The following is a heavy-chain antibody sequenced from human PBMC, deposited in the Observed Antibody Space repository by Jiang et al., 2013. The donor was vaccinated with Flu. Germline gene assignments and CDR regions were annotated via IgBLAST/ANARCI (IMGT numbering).Heavy chain of an antibody. Sequence: VQLLESGGGLVKPGGSLRLSCAASGFTFSSYSMNWVRQAPGKGLEWVSSISSSSSYIYYADSVKGRFTISRDNAKNSLYLQMNSLRAEDTAVYYCARVAQGGSYYFDYWGQGTLVTVSS. CDR3: ARVAQGGSYYFDY. V-gene: IGHV3-21*01. J-gene: IGHJ4*02. CDR1: GFTFSSYS. CDR2: ISSSSSYI. D-gene: IGHD1-26*01.